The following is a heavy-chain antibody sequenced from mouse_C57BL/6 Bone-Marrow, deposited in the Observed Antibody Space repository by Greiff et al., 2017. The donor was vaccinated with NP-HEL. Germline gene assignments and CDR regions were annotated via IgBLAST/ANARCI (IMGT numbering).Heavy chain of an antibody. Sequence: EVKLQESGPGLVKPSQSLSLTCSVTGYSITSGYYWNWIRQFPGNKLEWMGYICYDGSNNYNPSLKNRISITRDTSKNQFFLKLNSVTTEDTATYYCARDDYYGVARDAMDYWGQGTSVTVSS. D-gene: IGHD1-1*01. J-gene: IGHJ4*01. V-gene: IGHV3-6*01. CDR1: GYSITSGYY. CDR3: ARDDYYGVARDAMDY. CDR2: ICYDGSN.